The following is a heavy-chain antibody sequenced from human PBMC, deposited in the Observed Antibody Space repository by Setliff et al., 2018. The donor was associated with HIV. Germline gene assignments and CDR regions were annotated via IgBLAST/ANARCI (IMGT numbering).Heavy chain of an antibody. CDR1: GVTSGDYY. V-gene: IGHV4-31*03. Sequence: SETLSLTCTFSGVTSGDYYWTWIRQHPVKGLEWIGYIYSSGTKYYNPSPKSRLAISLDTSKNQFSLNLKSVTAADAAVYYCARGFCSGGFCHPNFYHYMDVWGKGTTVTVSS. CDR3: ARGFCSGGFCHPNFYHYMDV. CDR2: IYSSGTK. J-gene: IGHJ6*03. D-gene: IGHD2-15*01.